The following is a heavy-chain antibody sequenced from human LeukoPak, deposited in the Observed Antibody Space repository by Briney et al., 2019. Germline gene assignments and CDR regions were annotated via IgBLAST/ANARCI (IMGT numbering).Heavy chain of an antibody. CDR1: GGSISSYY. J-gene: IGHJ4*02. V-gene: IGHV4-4*07. D-gene: IGHD6-13*01. CDR2: IYISGST. CDR3: AREYSSSWSWAFGY. Sequence: SETLSLTCTVSGGSISSYYWSWIRQPAGKGLEWIGRIYISGSTNYNPSLKSRVTMSVDTSKNQFSLKLSSVTAADTAVHYCAREYSSSWSWAFGYWGQGTLVTVSS.